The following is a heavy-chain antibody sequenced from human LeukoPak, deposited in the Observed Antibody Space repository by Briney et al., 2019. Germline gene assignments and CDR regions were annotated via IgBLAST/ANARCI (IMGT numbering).Heavy chain of an antibody. Sequence: PSETLSLTCTVSGGSISSYYWSWIRQPPGKGLEWIGYIYYSGSTNYNPSLKSRVTMSVDTSKNQFSLKLRSVTAADTAVYYCARVVVVTGIQYYFDYWGQGTLVAVSS. CDR3: ARVVVVTGIQYYFDY. CDR2: IYYSGST. J-gene: IGHJ4*02. CDR1: GGSISSYY. D-gene: IGHD2-21*02. V-gene: IGHV4-59*12.